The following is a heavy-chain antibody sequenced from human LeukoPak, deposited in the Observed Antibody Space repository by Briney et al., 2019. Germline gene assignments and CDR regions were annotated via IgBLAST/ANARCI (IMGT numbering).Heavy chain of an antibody. Sequence: ASVKVSCKASGYTFTGYYMHWVRQAPGQGLEWMGWINPNSGGTNYAQKFQGRVTMTRDTSISTAYMELSRLRSDDTAVYYRARVPVPAAIFWFDPWGQGTLVTVSS. CDR1: GYTFTGYY. CDR3: ARVPVPAAIFWFDP. CDR2: INPNSGGT. V-gene: IGHV1-2*02. D-gene: IGHD2-2*01. J-gene: IGHJ5*02.